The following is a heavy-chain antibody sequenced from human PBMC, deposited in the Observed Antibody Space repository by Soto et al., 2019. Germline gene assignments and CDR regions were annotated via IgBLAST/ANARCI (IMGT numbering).Heavy chain of an antibody. V-gene: IGHV3-53*02. CDR1: GFTVSSNY. CDR3: AGGRYCGGDCFSLGEY. Sequence: EVQRVETGGGLIQPGGSLRLSCAASGFTVSSNYMSWVRQGPGKGLEGVSVIYRDGSTYYADSVKGRFTISRDNSKNTLYLQVSSLGAGDSAVYYCAGGRYCGGDCFSLGEYWGQGALVTVSS. J-gene: IGHJ4*02. CDR2: IYRDGST. D-gene: IGHD2-21*02.